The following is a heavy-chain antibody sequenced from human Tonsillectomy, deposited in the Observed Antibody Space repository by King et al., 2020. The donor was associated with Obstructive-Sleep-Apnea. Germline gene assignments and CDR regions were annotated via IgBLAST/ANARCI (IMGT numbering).Heavy chain of an antibody. CDR3: ATPTYFDWFLDAFDI. Sequence: VQLVESGSELKKPGASVKVSCKASGYTFTSYAMNWVRQAPGQGLEWMGCINTNTGNPTYAQGFTGRFVFSLDTSVSTAYLQISSLKAEDTAVYYCATPTYFDWFLDAFDIWGQGTMVTVSS. V-gene: IGHV7-4-1*02. J-gene: IGHJ3*02. CDR1: GYTFTSYA. CDR2: INTNTGNP. D-gene: IGHD3-9*01.